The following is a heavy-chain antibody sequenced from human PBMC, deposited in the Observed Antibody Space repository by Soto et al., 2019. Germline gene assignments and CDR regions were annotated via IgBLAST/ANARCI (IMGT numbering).Heavy chain of an antibody. Sequence: EVQLVESGGGLVKPGGSLRLSCAASGFTFSNSYMTWGRQTPGKGLEWLGRIKRKSDGETTDYAVPVKGRFTISRDDAKSTVYPQMNSLKTEDTAMYYCGTGSAFDIWGQGTMVTVSS. D-gene: IGHD7-27*01. CDR3: GTGSAFDI. V-gene: IGHV3-15*01. CDR1: GFTFSNSY. CDR2: IKRKSDGETT. J-gene: IGHJ3*02.